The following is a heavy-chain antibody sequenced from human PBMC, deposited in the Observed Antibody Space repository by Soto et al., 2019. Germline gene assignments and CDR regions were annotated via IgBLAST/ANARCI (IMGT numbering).Heavy chain of an antibody. J-gene: IGHJ4*02. Sequence: QVQLVQSGAEVKKPGSSVKVSSKASGGTFSSYAISWVRQAPGQGLEWMGGIIPIFGTANYAQKFQGRVTITADKSPRTAYMELSSLRSEDTAVYSCARDDYGEKGDYWGQGTLVTVSS. CDR3: ARDDYGEKGDY. V-gene: IGHV1-69*06. D-gene: IGHD4-17*01. CDR2: IIPIFGTA. CDR1: GGTFSSYA.